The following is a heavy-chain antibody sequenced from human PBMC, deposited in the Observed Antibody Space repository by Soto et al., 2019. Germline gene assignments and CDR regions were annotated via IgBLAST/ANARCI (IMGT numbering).Heavy chain of an antibody. D-gene: IGHD1-26*01. J-gene: IGHJ6*03. V-gene: IGHV4-4*02. Sequence: QVQLQESGPGLVKPSGTLSLTCAGSSGSSSRSNWWSWVSQPPWKGLEWIGEIPHKGSTNYNPSLKRRVNTSVDKSKNQFSLKLSYVTAADTAVYYCARAFGYGGSHYYCDYMDVWGKGTPVTVSS. CDR2: IPHKGST. CDR3: ARAFGYGGSHYYCDYMDV. CDR1: SGSSSRSNW.